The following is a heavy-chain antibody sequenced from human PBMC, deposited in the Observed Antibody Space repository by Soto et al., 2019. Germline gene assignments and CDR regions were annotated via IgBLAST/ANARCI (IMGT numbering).Heavy chain of an antibody. J-gene: IGHJ4*02. CDR2: IIGRGGST. CDR1: GFTCSSYA. CDR3: AIPDMVLVVAAPFDY. V-gene: IGHV3-23*01. D-gene: IGHD2-15*01. Sequence: EVQLLESEGGLVQPGGSLRLSCAASGFTCSSYAMSWVRQAPGKGLALVSAIIGRGGSTYYADSVKGRFTISRDNSKNTLYLQMNSLSAEDTAVYYCAIPDMVLVVAAPFDYLGQGTLVTVSS.